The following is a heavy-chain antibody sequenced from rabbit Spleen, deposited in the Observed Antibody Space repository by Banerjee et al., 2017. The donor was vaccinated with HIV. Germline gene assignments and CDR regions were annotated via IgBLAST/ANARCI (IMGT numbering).Heavy chain of an antibody. CDR2: IYTGNSIGN. J-gene: IGHJ4*01. CDR1: VFSFSSSYY. V-gene: IGHV1S40*01. CDR3: ARSYRGYSWAFNL. Sequence: QSLEESGGDLVKPGASLTLTCTASVFSFSSSYYMCWVRQAPGKGLDWIGCIYTGNSIGNYYANWAKGRFTISKSSSTTVTLQMTSLTAADTATYFCARSYRGYSWAFNLWGPGTLVTVS. D-gene: IGHD7-1*01.